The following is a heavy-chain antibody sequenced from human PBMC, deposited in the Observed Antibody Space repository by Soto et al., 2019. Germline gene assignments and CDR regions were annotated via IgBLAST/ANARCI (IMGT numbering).Heavy chain of an antibody. CDR3: ARAGVRGVTLTPAFDI. J-gene: IGHJ3*02. CDR2: IYHGGST. D-gene: IGHD3-10*01. Sequence: SETLSLTCAVSGGSISSGGYSWSWIRQPPGKGLEWIGYIYHGGSTYYNPSLKSRVTISVDRSKNQFSLKLSSVTAADTAVYYCARAGVRGVTLTPAFDIWGQGTMVTVSS. V-gene: IGHV4-30-2*01. CDR1: GGSISSGGYS.